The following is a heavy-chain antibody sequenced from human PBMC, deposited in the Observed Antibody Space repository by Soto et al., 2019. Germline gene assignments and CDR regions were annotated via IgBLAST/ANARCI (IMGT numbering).Heavy chain of an antibody. J-gene: IGHJ6*03. CDR3: ARGAQGGYYVDV. V-gene: IGHV3-74*01. CDR1: GFPLSSYW. CDR2: VKYDGTIT. Sequence: EVQLVESGGGSVQPGESLRLSCAVSGFPLSSYWIHWVRQAPGKGLVWVSRVKYDGTITNYADSLRGRLSISRDNAKNTVFLKRNSRRVEDRAVYYCARGAQGGYYVDVG. D-gene: IGHD1-26*01.